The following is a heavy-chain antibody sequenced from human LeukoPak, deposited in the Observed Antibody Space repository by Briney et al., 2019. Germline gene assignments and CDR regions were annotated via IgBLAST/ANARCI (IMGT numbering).Heavy chain of an antibody. D-gene: IGHD6-13*01. Sequence: ASVKVSCKASGYTFTGYYMHWVRQAPGQGLEWMGWINPNSGGTNYAQKFQGRVTMTRDTSISTAYMELSRLRSDDTAVYYCASERSSRYQEEDAFDIWGQGTMVTVSS. V-gene: IGHV1-2*02. CDR1: GYTFTGYY. J-gene: IGHJ3*02. CDR3: ASERSSRYQEEDAFDI. CDR2: INPNSGGT.